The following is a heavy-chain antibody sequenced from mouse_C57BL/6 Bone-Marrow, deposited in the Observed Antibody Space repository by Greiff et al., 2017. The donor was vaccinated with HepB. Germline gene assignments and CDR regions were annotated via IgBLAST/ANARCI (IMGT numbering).Heavy chain of an antibody. V-gene: IGHV2-9-1*01. CDR1: GFSLTSYA. D-gene: IGHD1-1*01. Sequence: QVQLKESRPGLVAPSQRLSITCTVSGFSLTSYAISWVRQPPGKGLEWLGVIWTGGGTNYNSALKSRLSISKDNSKSQVFLKMNSLQTDDTARYYCARNWVYYGSSCAMDYWGQGTSVTVSS. J-gene: IGHJ4*01. CDR3: ARNWVYYGSSCAMDY. CDR2: IWTGGGT.